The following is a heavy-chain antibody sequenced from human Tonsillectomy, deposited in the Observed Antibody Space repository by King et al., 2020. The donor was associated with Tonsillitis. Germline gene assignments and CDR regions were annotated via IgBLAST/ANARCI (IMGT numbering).Heavy chain of an antibody. V-gene: IGHV4-59*01. CDR1: GGSISSYY. J-gene: IGHJ3*02. CDR2: IYYSGST. CDR3: ATMRTATDAFDI. Sequence: VQLQESGPGLVKPSETLSLTCTVSGGSISSYYWSWIRQPPGKGLEGIGYIYYSGSTNYNPSLKSRVTISVDTSKNQFSLKLSSVTAADTAVYYCATMRTATDAFDIWGQGTMVTVSS.